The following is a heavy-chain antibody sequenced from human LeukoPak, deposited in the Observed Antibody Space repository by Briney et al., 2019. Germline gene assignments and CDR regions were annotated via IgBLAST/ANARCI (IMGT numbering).Heavy chain of an antibody. CDR1: GGSISSSSYY. CDR3: ARHGPSIVVASTFDY. J-gene: IGHJ4*02. CDR2: MYYSGST. V-gene: IGHV4-39*01. Sequence: PSETLSLTCTVSGGSISSSSYYWGWIRQPPGKGLEWIVSMYYSGSTYYNPSLKSRVTISVDTSKNQFSLKLSSVTAADTAVYYCARHGPSIVVASTFDYWGQGTLVTVSS. D-gene: IGHD1-26*01.